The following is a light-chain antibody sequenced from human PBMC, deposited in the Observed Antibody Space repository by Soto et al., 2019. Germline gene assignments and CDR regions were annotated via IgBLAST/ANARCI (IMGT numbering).Light chain of an antibody. CDR1: SSDIGGYNY. J-gene: IGLJ3*02. Sequence: QSALTQPASVSGSPGQSITISCTGTSSDIGGYNYVSWFQQHPGKAPKLMIFDVYNRPSGVSNRFSVSKSGNTASLTISGLQAEDEADYYCASYRSGYSWVFGGGTKLTVL. V-gene: IGLV2-14*01. CDR3: ASYRSGYSWV. CDR2: DVY.